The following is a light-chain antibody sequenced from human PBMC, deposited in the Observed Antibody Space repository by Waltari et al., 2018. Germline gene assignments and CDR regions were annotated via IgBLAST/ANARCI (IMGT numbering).Light chain of an antibody. Sequence: QSALTQPPSASGSPGQSVAISCTGTSSDVGGFNYVSWYQQHPGKATKLMIYEVNNRPSGVPDRFSGSKSGNTPSLTVSGLQAEDEADYYCSSYAGSDIWVFGGGTRLTVL. CDR1: SSDVGGFNY. V-gene: IGLV2-8*01. CDR3: SSYAGSDIWV. CDR2: EVN. J-gene: IGLJ3*02.